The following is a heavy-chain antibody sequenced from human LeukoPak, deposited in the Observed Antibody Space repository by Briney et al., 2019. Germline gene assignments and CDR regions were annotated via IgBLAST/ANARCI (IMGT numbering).Heavy chain of an antibody. D-gene: IGHD2-2*01. J-gene: IGHJ4*02. CDR1: GYTFTGYY. V-gene: IGHV1-2*02. CDR3: ARVFGRVVPAAILF. CDR2: INPHSGDT. Sequence: ASVKVSCKASGYTFTGYYMHWVRQAPGQGLEWMGWINPHSGDTNFALRFQARVAMTRDTSINTAYLELSRLRSDDTAVYYCARVFGRVVPAAILFWGQGTLVTVSS.